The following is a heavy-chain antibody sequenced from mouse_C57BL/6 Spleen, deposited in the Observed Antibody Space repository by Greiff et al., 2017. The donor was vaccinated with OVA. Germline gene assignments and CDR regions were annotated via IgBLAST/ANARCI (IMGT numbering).Heavy chain of an antibody. Sequence: EVQLQQSGPELVKPGASVKIPCKASGYTFTDYNMDWVKQSHGKSLEWIGDINPNNGGTIYNQKFKGKATLTVDKSSSTAYMELRSLTSEDTAVYYCARSGDYDAGDAMDYWGQGTSVTVSS. CDR3: ARSGDYDAGDAMDY. CDR2: INPNNGGT. CDR1: GYTFTDYN. D-gene: IGHD2-4*01. J-gene: IGHJ4*01. V-gene: IGHV1-18*01.